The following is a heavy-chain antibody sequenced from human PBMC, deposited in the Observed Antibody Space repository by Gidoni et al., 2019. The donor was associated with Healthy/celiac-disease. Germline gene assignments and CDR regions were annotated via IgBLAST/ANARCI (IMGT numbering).Heavy chain of an antibody. Sequence: EVQLVQSGAEVQKPGESLKLSCKGSGYRFTSYWVGWVRQMPGKGLEWMGVIYPGHSDTRYSPSFQGQVTISADKSISTAYLQWSSLKASDTAMYYCARHFWSGNYYYMDVWGKGTTVTVSS. D-gene: IGHD3-3*01. CDR3: ARHFWSGNYYYMDV. J-gene: IGHJ6*03. V-gene: IGHV5-51*01. CDR2: IYPGHSDT. CDR1: GYRFTSYW.